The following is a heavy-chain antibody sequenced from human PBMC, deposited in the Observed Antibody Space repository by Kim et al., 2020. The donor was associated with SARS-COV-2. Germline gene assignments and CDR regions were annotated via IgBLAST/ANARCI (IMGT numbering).Heavy chain of an antibody. D-gene: IGHD5-12*01. V-gene: IGHV4-31*03. J-gene: IGHJ3*02. CDR2: IYYSGST. CDR1: GGSISSGGYY. Sequence: SETLSLTCTVSGGSISSGGYYWSWIRQHPGKGLEWIGYIYYSGSTYYNPSLKSRVTISVDTSKNQFSLKLSSVTAADTAVYYCARKGRRGGYGSGDIWGQGAMGTVSS. CDR3: ARKGRRGGYGSGDI.